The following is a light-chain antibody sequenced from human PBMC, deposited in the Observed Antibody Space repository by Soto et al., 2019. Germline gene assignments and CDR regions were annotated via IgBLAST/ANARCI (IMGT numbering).Light chain of an antibody. CDR3: QQYYSTPFT. CDR2: WAS. CDR1: QSVLYSSNNENY. V-gene: IGKV4-1*01. J-gene: IGKJ3*01. Sequence: DIVMTQSPDSLAVSLGERATINCKSSQSVLYSSNNENYLAWYQQKPGQPPKLLIYWASTRESGVPDRFSGSGSGTDLTLTISSLQAEDVAVYYCQQYYSTPFTFGPGTKVDIK.